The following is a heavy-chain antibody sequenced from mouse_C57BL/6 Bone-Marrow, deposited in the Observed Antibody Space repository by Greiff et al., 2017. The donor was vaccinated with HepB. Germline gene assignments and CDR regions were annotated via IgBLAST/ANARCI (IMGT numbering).Heavy chain of an antibody. D-gene: IGHD1-1*01. J-gene: IGHJ2*01. V-gene: IGHV1-36*01. CDR1: GFTFTDYY. Sequence: EVKLQESGPVLVKPGPSVKISCKASGFTFTDYYMHWVKQSHGKSLEWIGLVYPYNGGTSYNQKFKGKATLTVDTSSSTAYMELNSLTSEDSAVYYCAGIYYGSSPYYFDYWGQGTTLTVSS. CDR3: AGIYYGSSPYYFDY. CDR2: VYPYNGGT.